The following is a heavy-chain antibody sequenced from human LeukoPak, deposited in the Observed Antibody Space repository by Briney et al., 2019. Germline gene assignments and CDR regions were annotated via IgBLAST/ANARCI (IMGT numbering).Heavy chain of an antibody. V-gene: IGHV5-10-1*01. CDR3: ARQTLASGYSSEVDY. D-gene: IGHD6-19*01. Sequence: PSFQGHVTISADKSISTAYLQWSSLKASDTAMYYCARQTLASGYSSEVDYWGQGTLVTVSS. J-gene: IGHJ4*02.